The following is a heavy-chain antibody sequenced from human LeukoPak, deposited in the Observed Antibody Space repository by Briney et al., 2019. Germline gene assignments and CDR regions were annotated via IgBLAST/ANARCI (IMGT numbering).Heavy chain of an antibody. V-gene: IGHV1-3*03. CDR1: GYTFTSYA. CDR2: INAGNGNT. D-gene: IGHD4/OR15-4a*01. CDR3: ARRAGAYSHPYDY. J-gene: IGHJ4*02. Sequence: ASVNLSCKASGYTFTSYAMHWERQAPGQRLERMGWINAGNGNTKYSQEFQGRVTITRDTSASTAYMELSSLRSEDMAVYYCARRAGAYSHPYDYWGQGTLVTVSS.